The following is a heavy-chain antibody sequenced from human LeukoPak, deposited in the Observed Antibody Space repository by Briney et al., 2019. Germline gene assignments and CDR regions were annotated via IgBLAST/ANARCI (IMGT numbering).Heavy chain of an antibody. J-gene: IGHJ3*02. Sequence: PGGSLRLSCAASGFTFSSYAMSWVRQAPGRGLEWVSYISSSGSTIYYADSVKGRFTISRDNAKNSLYLQMNSLRAEDTTVYYCAREIAEQWLVLHDAFDIWGQGTMVTVSS. V-gene: IGHV3-48*03. CDR3: AREIAEQWLVLHDAFDI. D-gene: IGHD6-19*01. CDR2: ISSSGSTI. CDR1: GFTFSSYA.